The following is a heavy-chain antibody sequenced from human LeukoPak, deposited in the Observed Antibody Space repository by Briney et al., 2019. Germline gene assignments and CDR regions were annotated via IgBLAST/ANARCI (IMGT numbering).Heavy chain of an antibody. CDR1: GYTFTSYG. CDR3: ARERGRYCSSTSCLRYFQH. J-gene: IGHJ1*01. V-gene: IGHV1-18*01. D-gene: IGHD2-2*01. CDR2: ISAYNGNT. Sequence: ASVKVSCKASGYTFTSYGISWVRQAPGQGLEWMGWISAYNGNTSYAQKLQSRVTMTTDTSTSTAYMELRSLRSDDTAVYYCARERGRYCSSTSCLRYFQHWGQGTLVTVYS.